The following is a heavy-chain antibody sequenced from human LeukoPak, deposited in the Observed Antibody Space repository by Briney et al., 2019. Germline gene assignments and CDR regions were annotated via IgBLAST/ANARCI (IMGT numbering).Heavy chain of an antibody. CDR3: SSQPAVLDLDC. J-gene: IGHJ4*02. CDR1: GFAFRSYW. D-gene: IGHD2/OR15-2a*01. CDR2: IRPDGSGK. Sequence: GGSLRLSCAASGFAFRSYWMTWVRQAPGKGLEWVANIRPDGSGKNYVDSVKGRFTISRDNANNALFLQMKGLRVEDKAVYYCSSQPAVLDLDCWGQGALVTVSS. V-gene: IGHV3-7*01.